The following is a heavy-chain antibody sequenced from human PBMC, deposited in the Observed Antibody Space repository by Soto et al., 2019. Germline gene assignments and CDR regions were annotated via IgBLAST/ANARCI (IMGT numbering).Heavy chain of an antibody. CDR1: GFTFSSYW. CDR2: INTDGSIT. Sequence: GGSLRLSCAASGFTFSSYWMHWVHQPPGKGLVWVSRINTDGSITDYADSVKGRFTISRDNVKNTLYLQMNSLRAEDTAAYYCVRGNPLNDYWGQGTMITVSS. V-gene: IGHV3-74*01. CDR3: VRGNPLNDY. J-gene: IGHJ4*02. D-gene: IGHD1-1*01.